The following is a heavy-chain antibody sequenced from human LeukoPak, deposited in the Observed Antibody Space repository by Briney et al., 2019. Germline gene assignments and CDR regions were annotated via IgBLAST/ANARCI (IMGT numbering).Heavy chain of an antibody. CDR1: GGSISRSGYY. CDR3: ARVTTSDYVWGSYRPFDY. J-gene: IGHJ4*02. D-gene: IGHD3-16*02. V-gene: IGHV4-39*07. CDR2: IYYSGST. Sequence: SETLSLTCTVSGGSISRSGYYWGWIRQTPGKGLEWIGSIYYSGSTYYKSSLKSRVTISLDTSKNQFSLKLSSVTAADTAVYYCARVTTSDYVWGSYRPFDYWGQGTLVTVSS.